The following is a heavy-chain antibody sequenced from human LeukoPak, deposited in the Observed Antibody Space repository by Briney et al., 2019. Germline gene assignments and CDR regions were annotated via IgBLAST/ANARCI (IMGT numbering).Heavy chain of an antibody. V-gene: IGHV4-4*07. CDR1: GGSISSYY. Sequence: SETLSLTCTVSGGSISSYYWSWIRQPAGKGLEWIGRIYTSGSTNYNPSLKSRVTMSVDTSKNQFSLKLSSVTAADTAVYYCARILARGRRITIFGVVMTAGDYWGQGTLVTVSS. CDR2: IYTSGST. D-gene: IGHD3-3*01. CDR3: ARILARGRRITIFGVVMTAGDY. J-gene: IGHJ4*02.